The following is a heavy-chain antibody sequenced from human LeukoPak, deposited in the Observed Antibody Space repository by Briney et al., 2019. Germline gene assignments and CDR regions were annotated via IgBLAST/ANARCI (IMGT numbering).Heavy chain of an antibody. CDR1: GFTFSTYA. V-gene: IGHV3-23*01. J-gene: IGHJ4*02. CDR2: ISGRGDTI. Sequence: GGSLRLSCAASGFTFSTYAMSWVRQAPGMGLEWVSAISGRGDTIFYADSVKGRFTVSRDNSKNTLYLQVDSLRAEDTAVYYCAKHVSGSLFYFDYWGQRTLVTVSS. CDR3: AKHVSGSLFYFDY. D-gene: IGHD3-10*01.